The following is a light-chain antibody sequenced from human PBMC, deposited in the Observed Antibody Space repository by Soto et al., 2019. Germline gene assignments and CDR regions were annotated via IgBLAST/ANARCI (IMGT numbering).Light chain of an antibody. J-gene: IGKJ4*01. CDR3: QHYGSLVLT. V-gene: IGKV3-20*01. CDR1: QSVSYTY. CDR2: GAS. Sequence: EIVLTQSPGTLSLSLGERATLSCRASQSVSYTYLAWYQQKPGQAPRLLIYGASSRATGIPDRFSGSGSGTDFTLTISRLEPEDFAVYYCQHYGSLVLTFGGGTKVEIK.